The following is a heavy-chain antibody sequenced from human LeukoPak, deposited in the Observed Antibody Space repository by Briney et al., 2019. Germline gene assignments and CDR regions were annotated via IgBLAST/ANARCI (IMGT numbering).Heavy chain of an antibody. J-gene: IGHJ4*02. CDR3: VRGGGSIFGVVVGLTWYLHY. Sequence: LSLTCTVSGGSISSYYWSWIRQPPGKGLEWVSYISSSSSTIYYADSVKGRFTISRDNAKNSLYLQMNSLRTEDTALYYCVRGGGSIFGVVVGLTWYLHYWGQGALVTVSS. CDR2: ISSSSSTI. CDR1: GGSISSYY. V-gene: IGHV3-11*01. D-gene: IGHD3-3*01.